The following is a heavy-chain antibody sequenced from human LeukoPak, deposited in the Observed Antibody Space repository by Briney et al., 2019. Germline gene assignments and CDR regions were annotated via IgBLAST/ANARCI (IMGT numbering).Heavy chain of an antibody. J-gene: IGHJ4*02. CDR1: GGTFSSYA. V-gene: IGHV1-69*13. D-gene: IGHD3-22*01. Sequence: SVKVSCKASGGTFSSYAISWVRQAPGQGLEWMGGIIPIFGTANYAQKFQGRVTITADESTSTAYMELSSLRPEDTAVYYCARGSYYYDSSGYYVYWGQGTLVTVSS. CDR2: IIPIFGTA. CDR3: ARGSYYYDSSGYYVY.